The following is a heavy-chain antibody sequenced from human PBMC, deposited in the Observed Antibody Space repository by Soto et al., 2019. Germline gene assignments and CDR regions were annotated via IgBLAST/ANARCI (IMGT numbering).Heavy chain of an antibody. CDR2: IYPGDSGT. J-gene: IGHJ4*02. Sequence: PGESLKISCKGSGYSFSDYWIGWVRQMPGKGLEYMGIIYPGDSGTRYSPSFQGQVTISADKSINTAYLQWSSLKASDTAMYYCARDGLSSSSSFDYWGQGTLVTVSS. CDR3: ARDGLSSSSSFDY. D-gene: IGHD6-6*01. CDR1: GYSFSDYW. V-gene: IGHV5-51*01.